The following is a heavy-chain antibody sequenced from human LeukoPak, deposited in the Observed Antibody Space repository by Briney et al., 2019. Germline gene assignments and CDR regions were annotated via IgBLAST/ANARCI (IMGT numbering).Heavy chain of an antibody. D-gene: IGHD6-19*01. V-gene: IGHV4-59*01. CDR1: GGSISSYY. Sequence: SETLSLTCTVSGGSISSYYWSWIRQPPGKGLEWIGYIHSSGGTYYNPSLKRRVTISVDTSKSQFSLKLTSVTAADTAVYYCARGINAVAGTSTDYWGQGTLVTVSS. CDR3: ARGINAVAGTSTDY. CDR2: IHSSGGT. J-gene: IGHJ4*02.